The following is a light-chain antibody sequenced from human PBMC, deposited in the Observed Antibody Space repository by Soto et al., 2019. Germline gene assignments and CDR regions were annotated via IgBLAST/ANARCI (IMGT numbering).Light chain of an antibody. CDR1: QSVSSSY. Sequence: EIGLTQSPGTLSLSPGERATLSCRARQSVSSSYLAWYQQKPGQAPRLLIYGASSRATGIPDRFSGSGSGTDFTLTISRLEPEDFAVYYCQQYGSSLLTFGGGTKVDIK. CDR3: QQYGSSLLT. J-gene: IGKJ4*01. V-gene: IGKV3-20*01. CDR2: GAS.